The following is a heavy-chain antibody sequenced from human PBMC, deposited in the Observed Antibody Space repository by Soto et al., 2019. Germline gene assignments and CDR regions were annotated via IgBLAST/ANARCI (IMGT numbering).Heavy chain of an antibody. CDR3: ARSPPRVEKNNYAGGWFDP. D-gene: IGHD4-4*01. J-gene: IGHJ5*02. CDR1: GYPFTKYD. V-gene: IGHV1-8*01. CDR2: INPNSGNT. Sequence: QVQLVQSGAEVKKPGASVKVSRKASGYPFTKYDINWVRQATGQGLEWMGWINPNSGNTGYSQKFQGRVTMTRNTSISTAYMELSSLRFDDTAVYYCARSPPRVEKNNYAGGWFDPWGQGTLVTVSS.